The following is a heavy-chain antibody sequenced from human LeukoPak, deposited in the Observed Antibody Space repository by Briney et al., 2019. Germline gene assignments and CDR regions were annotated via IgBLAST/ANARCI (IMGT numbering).Heavy chain of an antibody. CDR1: GFTFSTYA. CDR2: IKQDGSEK. CDR3: ARVGYGDYEGFDY. J-gene: IGHJ4*02. V-gene: IGHV3-7*01. Sequence: GGSLRLSCAASGFTFSTYAMSWVRQAPGKGLEWVANIKQDGSEKYYVDSVKGRFTISRDNAKNSLYLQMNSLRAEDTAVYYCARVGYGDYEGFDYWGQGTLVTVSS. D-gene: IGHD4-17*01.